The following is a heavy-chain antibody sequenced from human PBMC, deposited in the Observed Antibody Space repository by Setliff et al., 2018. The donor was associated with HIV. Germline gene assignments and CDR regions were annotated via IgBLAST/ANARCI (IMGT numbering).Heavy chain of an antibody. CDR3: ATDNREGVGTPYYFDY. Sequence: PSVKVSCKASGFTLISYHMHWVRQAPEKGLEWMGGFDPELGETFFAQNFRGRLTMTQDTSTDTAYMELTSLRSDDTAMYYCATDNREGVGTPYYFDYWGQGTQVTVSS. J-gene: IGHJ4*02. CDR2: FDPELGET. D-gene: IGHD1-26*01. V-gene: IGHV1-24*01. CDR1: GFTLISYH.